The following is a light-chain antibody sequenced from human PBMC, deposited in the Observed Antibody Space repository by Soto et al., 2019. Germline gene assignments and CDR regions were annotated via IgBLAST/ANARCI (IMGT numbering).Light chain of an antibody. J-gene: IGKJ4*01. CDR3: QKYNSAPLT. CDR2: AAS. Sequence: DIQMTQSPSSLSESVGDRVTITCRASQGTNNYLAWYQQKPGKVPKLLIYAASTLQSGVPSRFSGSGSGTDFTLTISSLHPEDVATYYCQKYNSAPLTFGGGTKVEIK. V-gene: IGKV1-27*01. CDR1: QGTNNY.